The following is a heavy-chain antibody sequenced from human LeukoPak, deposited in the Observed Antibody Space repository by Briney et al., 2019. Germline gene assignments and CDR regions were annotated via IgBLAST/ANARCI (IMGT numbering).Heavy chain of an antibody. CDR1: GGSISSNVHY. CDR3: ASADWGSSWYQFYHFDY. V-gene: IGHV4-39*01. J-gene: IGHJ4*02. Sequence: SETLSLTCTVSGGSISSNVHYWGWIRQPPGKGLEWIGSIYYSEGTYYNPSLKSRMTISVDTSKNLFSLKVSSVTAADTAVYYCASADWGSSWYQFYHFDYWGQGALVTVSS. CDR2: IYYSEGT. D-gene: IGHD6-13*01.